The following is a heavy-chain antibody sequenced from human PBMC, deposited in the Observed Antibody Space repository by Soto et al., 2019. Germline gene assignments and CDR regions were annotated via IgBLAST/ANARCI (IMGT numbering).Heavy chain of an antibody. CDR3: AKDVGFQQLLFVFET. CDR1: GGTFSNFG. J-gene: IGHJ5*02. CDR2: IIPIFASS. D-gene: IGHD6-13*01. V-gene: IGHV1-69*01. Sequence: QVQLVQSGAEVKKPGSSVRVSCKASGGTFSNFGFSWVRQAPGQGLEWMGGIIPIFASSNYAQKFRGRLTITADDTKSTAYMDLSSLRSEDTAVYFCAKDVGFQQLLFVFETWGQGTLVTVSA.